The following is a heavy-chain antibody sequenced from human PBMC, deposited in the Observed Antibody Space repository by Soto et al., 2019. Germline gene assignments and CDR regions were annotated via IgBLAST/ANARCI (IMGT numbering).Heavy chain of an antibody. CDR1: GYTFSTYG. Sequence: QVQLVQSGAEMKKPGASVKVSWKASGYTFSTYGITWVRQAPGQGLDWMGWINPFKGDTNSAARFQDRVTMTTDTSTRTAYMELRSLRSDDTAVYYCARVKVPAAILGAFDLWGQGTLVTVSS. J-gene: IGHJ3*01. V-gene: IGHV1-18*01. CDR2: INPFKGDT. D-gene: IGHD2-2*02. CDR3: ARVKVPAAILGAFDL.